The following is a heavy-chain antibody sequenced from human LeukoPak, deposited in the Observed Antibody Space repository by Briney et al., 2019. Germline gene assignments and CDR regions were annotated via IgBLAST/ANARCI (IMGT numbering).Heavy chain of an antibody. Sequence: PSETLSLTCTVSGYSISSGYHWGWIRQPPGKGLEWIGSIHRGGSTYYNPSFKSRVTISLDTSKNQFSLKLSSVTAADTAAYYCARGYCSSISCVLFDYWGQGTLVTVSS. CDR1: GYSISSGYH. CDR3: ARGYCSSISCVLFDY. D-gene: IGHD2-2*01. J-gene: IGHJ4*02. V-gene: IGHV4-38-2*02. CDR2: IHRGGST.